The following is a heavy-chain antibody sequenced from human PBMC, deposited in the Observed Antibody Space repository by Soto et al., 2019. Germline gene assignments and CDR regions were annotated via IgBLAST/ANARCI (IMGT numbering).Heavy chain of an antibody. CDR3: AKDTPGIVGSTIEINDAFDI. J-gene: IGHJ3*02. V-gene: IGHV3-23*01. Sequence: EVQLLESGGGLVQPGGSLRLSCAASGFTFSSYAMSWVRQAPGKGLEWVSAISGSGGSTYYADSVKGRFTISRDNSKNTLYLQMNSLRAEDTAVYYCAKDTPGIVGSTIEINDAFDIWGQGTMVTVSS. D-gene: IGHD2-2*01. CDR2: ISGSGGST. CDR1: GFTFSSYA.